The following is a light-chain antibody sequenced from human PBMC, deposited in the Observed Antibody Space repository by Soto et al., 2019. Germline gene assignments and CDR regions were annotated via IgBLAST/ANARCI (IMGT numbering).Light chain of an antibody. CDR3: QQSYSTPT. CDR1: QSISNY. CDR2: AAS. V-gene: IGKV1-39*01. Sequence: DIQMTQSPSSLSASVRDRVTITCRASQSISNYLNWYQQKPGKAPKLLIYAASKLQSGVPSRFSGSGSGTVFTLTISSLQPEDFATYYCQQSYSTPTFGQGTKVDIK. J-gene: IGKJ1*01.